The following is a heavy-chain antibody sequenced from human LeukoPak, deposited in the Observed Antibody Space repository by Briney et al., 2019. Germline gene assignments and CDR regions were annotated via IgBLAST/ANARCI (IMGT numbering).Heavy chain of an antibody. CDR2: IKQDGSER. V-gene: IGHV3-7*01. CDR3: AREWQGGIAAAGTRIEGDY. Sequence: GGSLRLSCAVSGFSVSGYWMAWVRQAPGKGLEWVANIKQDGSERDYVDSVKGRFTISRDNAENSLFLQMNSLRVEDTAVHYCAREWQGGIAAAGTRIEGDYWGQGTLVAVSS. D-gene: IGHD6-13*01. J-gene: IGHJ4*02. CDR1: GFSVSGYW.